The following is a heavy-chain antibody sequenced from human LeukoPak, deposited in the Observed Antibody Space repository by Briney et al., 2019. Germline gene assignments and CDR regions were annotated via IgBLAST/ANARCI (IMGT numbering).Heavy chain of an antibody. CDR2: ISYDGSNK. CDR1: GFTFSSYA. D-gene: IGHD3/OR15-3a*01. Sequence: PGGSLRLSCAASGFTFSSYAMHWVRQAPGKGLEWVAVISYDGSNKYYADSVKGRITISRDNSKNTLYLQMNSLRAEDTAVYYCARDLGLYWGQGTLVTVSS. CDR3: ARDLGLY. V-gene: IGHV3-30-3*01. J-gene: IGHJ4*02.